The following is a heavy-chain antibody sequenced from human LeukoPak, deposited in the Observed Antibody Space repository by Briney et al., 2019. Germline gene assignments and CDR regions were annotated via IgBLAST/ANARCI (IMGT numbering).Heavy chain of an antibody. J-gene: IGHJ6*03. CDR1: GRSISSSRYY. Sequence: PSEPLSLTCNVSGRSISSSRYYWGWIRQPPGKGLEWIGSIYYSGSTYYNPSLKSRVTISVDTSNNQFSLKLSSVIAADTAVYYCARRRIGYYYYMDVWGKGTTITVSS. D-gene: IGHD2/OR15-2a*01. CDR2: IYYSGST. CDR3: ARRRIGYYYYMDV. V-gene: IGHV4-39*07.